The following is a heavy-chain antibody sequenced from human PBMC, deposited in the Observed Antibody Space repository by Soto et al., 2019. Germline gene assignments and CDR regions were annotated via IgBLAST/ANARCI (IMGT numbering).Heavy chain of an antibody. V-gene: IGHV3-23*01. CDR3: AKVVLRFLEWPEYYFDY. Sequence: GGSLRLSCAASGFTFSSYAMSWVRQAPGKGLEWVSAISGRGGSTYYADSVKGRFTISRDNSKNTLYLQMNSLRAEDTAVYYCAKVVLRFLEWPEYYFDYWGQGTLVTVSS. J-gene: IGHJ4*02. D-gene: IGHD3-3*01. CDR1: GFTFSSYA. CDR2: ISGRGGST.